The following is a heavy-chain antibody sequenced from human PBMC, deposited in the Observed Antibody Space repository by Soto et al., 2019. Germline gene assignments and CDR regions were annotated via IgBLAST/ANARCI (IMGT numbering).Heavy chain of an antibody. CDR2: ISAYNGST. J-gene: IGHJ4*02. CDR3: AREAGIAARPAFDY. V-gene: IGHV1-18*04. Sequence: GASVKVSCKASGYTFTSYGISWVRQAPGQGLEWMGWISAYNGSTNYAQKLQGRVTMTTDTSTSTAYMELRSLRSDDTAVYYCAREAGIAARPAFDYWGQGTLVTVSS. D-gene: IGHD6-6*01. CDR1: GYTFTSYG.